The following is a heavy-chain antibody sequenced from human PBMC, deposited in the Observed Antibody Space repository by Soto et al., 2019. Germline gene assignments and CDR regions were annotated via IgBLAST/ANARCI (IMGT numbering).Heavy chain of an antibody. Sequence: ASVKVSCKVSGYTLTELSMHWVRQAPGKGLEWMGGLDPEDGETIYAQKFQGRVTMTEDTSTDTAYMELSSLRSEDTAVYYCATGYGDPYYFDYWGQGTLVTVSS. CDR2: LDPEDGET. CDR3: ATGYGDPYYFDY. D-gene: IGHD4-17*01. J-gene: IGHJ4*02. V-gene: IGHV1-24*01. CDR1: GYTLTELS.